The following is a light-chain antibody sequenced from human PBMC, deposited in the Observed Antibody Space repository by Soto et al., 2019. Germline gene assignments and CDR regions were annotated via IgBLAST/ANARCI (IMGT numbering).Light chain of an antibody. CDR1: QSITNN. CDR3: QHSYRPPFT. CDR2: TAS. Sequence: DIQMTQSPSSLSASVGDRVTITCRASQSITNNLHWYQQKPGQAPKLLIYTASSVQSGRPSWFSGSGSGTGFPITSSLLRPEYVATYCWQHSYRPPFTFGQGTRLEIK. V-gene: IGKV1-39*01. J-gene: IGKJ5*01.